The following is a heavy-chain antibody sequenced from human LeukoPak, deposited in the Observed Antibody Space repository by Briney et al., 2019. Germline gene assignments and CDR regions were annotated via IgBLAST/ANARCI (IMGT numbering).Heavy chain of an antibody. CDR2: INTNTGNP. CDR1: GYTFTSYA. CDR3: ARALLGSWYSTSLMDDAFDI. V-gene: IGHV7-4-1*02. D-gene: IGHD6-13*01. J-gene: IGHJ3*02. Sequence: GASVKVSCKASGYTFTSYAMNWVRQAPGQGLEWMGWINTNTGNPTYAQGFTGRFVFSLDTSVSTAYLRISSLKAEDTAVYYCARALLGSWYSTSLMDDAFDIWGQGTMVTVSS.